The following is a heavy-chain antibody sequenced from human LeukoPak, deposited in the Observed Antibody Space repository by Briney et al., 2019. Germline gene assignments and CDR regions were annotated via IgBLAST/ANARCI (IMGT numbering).Heavy chain of an antibody. V-gene: IGHV1-69*13. J-gene: IGHJ6*02. Sequence: GASVKVSCKASGGTFSSYAISWVRQAPGQGLEWMGGIIPIFGTANYAQKFQGRVTITADESTSTAYMELSSLRSEDTAVYYCARVPRGYCSSTGCHPNYYYYGMDVWGQGTTVTVSS. CDR3: ARVPRGYCSSTGCHPNYYYYGMDV. D-gene: IGHD2-2*01. CDR1: GGTFSSYA. CDR2: IIPIFGTA.